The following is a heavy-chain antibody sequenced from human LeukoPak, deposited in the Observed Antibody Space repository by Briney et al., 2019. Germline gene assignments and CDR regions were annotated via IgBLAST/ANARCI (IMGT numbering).Heavy chain of an antibody. D-gene: IGHD1-26*01. J-gene: IGHJ4*02. CDR2: IYSGGNA. Sequence: SSETLSLTRTVSGDSISGYYWGWVRQPPGRGLEWIGYIYSGGNANYSPSLKSRVTMSVDTSKNQFSLSLYSVTAADTAVYYCARYSATYYVYWDEGTLVTVSS. CDR1: GDSISGYY. CDR3: ARYSATYYVY. V-gene: IGHV4-59*01.